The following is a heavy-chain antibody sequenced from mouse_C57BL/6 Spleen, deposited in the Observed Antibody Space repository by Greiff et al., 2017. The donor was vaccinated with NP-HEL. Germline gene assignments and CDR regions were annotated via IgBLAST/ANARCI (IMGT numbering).Heavy chain of an antibody. CDR2: INPYNGDT. CDR3: ARRLRYFFPYFDY. V-gene: IGHV1-20*01. D-gene: IGHD1-1*01. Sequence: EVQLQQSGPELVKPGDSVKISCKASGYSFTGYFMNWVMQSHGKSLEWIGRINPYNGDTFYNQKFKGKATLTVDKSSSTAHMELRSLTSEDSAVYYCARRLRYFFPYFDYWGQGTTLTVSS. J-gene: IGHJ2*01. CDR1: GYSFTGYF.